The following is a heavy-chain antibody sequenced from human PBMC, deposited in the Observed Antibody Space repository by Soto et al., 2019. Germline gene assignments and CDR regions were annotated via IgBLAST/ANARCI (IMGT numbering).Heavy chain of an antibody. J-gene: IGHJ4*02. Sequence: EVQLLESGGGLIQPGGSLRLSCAASGFTLGTYGMGWVRQAPGNGLEWVSTITGGNTYYAASVKGRFTISRDTSKNTLYLQMSSLRAEDTALYYCAKDKERGGYDSDFDSWGQGTLVTVSS. CDR1: GFTLGTYG. V-gene: IGHV3-23*01. D-gene: IGHD3-3*01. CDR2: ITGGNT. CDR3: AKDKERGGYDSDFDS.